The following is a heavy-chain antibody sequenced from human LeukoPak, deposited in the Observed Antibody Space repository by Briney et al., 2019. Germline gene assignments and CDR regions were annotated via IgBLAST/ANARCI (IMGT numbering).Heavy chain of an antibody. V-gene: IGHV3-33*08. J-gene: IGHJ6*02. CDR1: GFTFSSYA. Sequence: GGSLRLSCAASGFTFSSYAMSWVRQAPGKGLEWVAVIWYDGSNKYYADSVKGRFTISRDNSKNTLYLQMNSLRAEDTAVYYCARDGPYYDFWSGYQIFPYGMDVWGQGTTVTVSS. CDR3: ARDGPYYDFWSGYQIFPYGMDV. CDR2: IWYDGSNK. D-gene: IGHD3-3*01.